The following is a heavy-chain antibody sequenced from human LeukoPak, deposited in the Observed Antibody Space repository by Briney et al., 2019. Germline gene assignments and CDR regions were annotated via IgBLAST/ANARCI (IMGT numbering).Heavy chain of an antibody. J-gene: IGHJ3*01. CDR2: IYYTGTT. Sequence: PSETLSLTCTVSGGSISGTYYWSWIRQPPGKGLEWIGYIYYTGTTDSNPSLKSRVTISLDTSENQFSLNLSSVTAAGTAVYYCARRWVYDKRAFDAWGQGTMVTVSS. CDR3: ARRWVYDKRAFDA. D-gene: IGHD3-16*01. V-gene: IGHV4-59*08. CDR1: GGSISGTYY.